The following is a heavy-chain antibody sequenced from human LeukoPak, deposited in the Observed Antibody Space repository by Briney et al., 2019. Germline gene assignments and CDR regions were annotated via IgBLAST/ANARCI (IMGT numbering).Heavy chain of an antibody. Sequence: GGSLRLSCAASGFTFSDSAMHWVRQAPGKGLEWVSAISGSGGSTYYADSVKGRFTISRDNSKNTLYLQMNSLRAEDTAVYYCAKDRWELFYWGQGTLVTVSS. V-gene: IGHV3-23*01. CDR3: AKDRWELFY. J-gene: IGHJ4*02. CDR2: ISGSGGST. CDR1: GFTFSDSA. D-gene: IGHD1-26*01.